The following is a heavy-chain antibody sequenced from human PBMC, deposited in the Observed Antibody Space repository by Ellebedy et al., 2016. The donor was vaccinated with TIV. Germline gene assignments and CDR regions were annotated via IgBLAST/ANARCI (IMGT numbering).Heavy chain of an antibody. CDR3: ARAHCSSTSCLFDY. D-gene: IGHD2-2*01. Sequence: AASVKVSCKASGGTFSSYAISWVRQAPGQGLEWMGGIIPIFGTANYAQKFQGRVTITADESTSTAYMELSSMRSEDTAVYYGARAHCSSTSCLFDYWGQGTLVTVSS. V-gene: IGHV1-69*13. CDR2: IIPIFGTA. CDR1: GGTFSSYA. J-gene: IGHJ4*02.